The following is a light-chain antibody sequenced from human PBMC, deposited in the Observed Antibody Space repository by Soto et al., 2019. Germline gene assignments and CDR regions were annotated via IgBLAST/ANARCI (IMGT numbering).Light chain of an antibody. CDR2: HAS. J-gene: IGKJ4*01. Sequence: DIQMIQARSSLSASVGDRVTITCQATQGMSNILNWYQQRPGKAPKLLIYHASNVETGVPSRFSGSVSGTDFTFTISSLQTEDIATYYCQQYHSLPLTFGGGTKVEIK. CDR3: QQYHSLPLT. CDR1: QGMSNI. V-gene: IGKV1-33*01.